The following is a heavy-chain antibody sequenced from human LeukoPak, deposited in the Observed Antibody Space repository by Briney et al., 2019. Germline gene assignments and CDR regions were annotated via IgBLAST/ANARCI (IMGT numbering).Heavy chain of an antibody. CDR1: GFTFDDYG. D-gene: IGHD3-22*01. V-gene: IGHV3-20*04. CDR3: ARSSPYYYDSSGYYYYFDY. J-gene: IGHJ4*02. Sequence: GGSLRLSCAASGFTFDDYGMSWVRQAPGKGLEWVSGINWNGGSTGYADSVKGRFTISSDNAKNSLYLQMNSLRAEDTALYYCARSSPYYYDSSGYYYYFDYWGQGTLVTVSS. CDR2: INWNGGST.